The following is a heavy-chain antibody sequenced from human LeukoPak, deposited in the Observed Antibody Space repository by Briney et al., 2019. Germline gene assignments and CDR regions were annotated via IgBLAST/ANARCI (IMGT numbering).Heavy chain of an antibody. J-gene: IGHJ5*02. Sequence: PSETLSLTCTVSGGSIRRSYCYWSWIRQPPGKGLEWIGEINHSGSTNYNPSLKSRVTISVDTSKNQFSLKLSSVTAADTAVYYCARAGQLASSGHWFDPWGQGTLVTVSS. CDR3: ARAGQLASSGHWFDP. V-gene: IGHV4-39*07. CDR2: INHSGST. CDR1: GGSIRRSYCY. D-gene: IGHD6-6*01.